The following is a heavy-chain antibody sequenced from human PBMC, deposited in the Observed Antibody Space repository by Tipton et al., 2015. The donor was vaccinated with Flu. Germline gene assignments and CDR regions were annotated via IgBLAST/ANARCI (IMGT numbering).Heavy chain of an antibody. Sequence: TLSLTCTVSGGSISNYYWSWIRQPPGKGLEWIGQIYYSGSTNYNPSLKSRVTISVDTSKNQISLKLSSVTAADTAVYYCARVGLLTVFGLLIPNHFDPWGQGTLVTVSS. D-gene: IGHD3-3*01. CDR3: ARVGLLTVFGLLIPNHFDP. J-gene: IGHJ5*02. CDR2: IYYSGST. V-gene: IGHV4-59*01. CDR1: GGSISNYY.